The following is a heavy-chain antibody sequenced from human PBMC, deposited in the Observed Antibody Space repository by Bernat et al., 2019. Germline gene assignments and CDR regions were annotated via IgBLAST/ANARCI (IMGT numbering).Heavy chain of an antibody. CDR2: IYSGGST. J-gene: IGHJ4*02. D-gene: IGHD1-26*01. V-gene: IGHV3-66*01. CDR1: GFTVSSNY. CDR3: ARDWGIVGATARVFD. Sequence: EVQLVESGGGLVQPGGSLRLSCAASGFTVSSNYMSWVRQAPGKGLEWVSVIYSGGSTYHAESVKGRFTISRDNSKNTLYLRMNSLRAEDTAVYYCARDWGIVGATARVFDWGQGTLVTVSS.